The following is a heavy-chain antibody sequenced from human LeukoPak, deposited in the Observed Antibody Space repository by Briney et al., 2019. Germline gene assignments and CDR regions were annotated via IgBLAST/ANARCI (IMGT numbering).Heavy chain of an antibody. Sequence: HSGGSLRLSCAASRFSFSSYEMNWVRQAPGKGLEWVANIQQDGSETYYVDSVKGRFTISRDNAKNSLYLQMNSLRADDTAVYYCATSGGSGWSRDINWFDPWGQGTLVTVSS. D-gene: IGHD6-19*01. CDR1: RFSFSSYE. CDR2: IQQDGSET. J-gene: IGHJ5*02. CDR3: ATSGGSGWSRDINWFDP. V-gene: IGHV3-7*01.